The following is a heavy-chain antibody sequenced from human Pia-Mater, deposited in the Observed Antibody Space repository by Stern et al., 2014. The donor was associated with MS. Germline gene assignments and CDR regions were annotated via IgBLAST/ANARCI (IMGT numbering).Heavy chain of an antibody. V-gene: IGHV5-51*01. Sequence: VQLVQSGVEVKKPGESLKISCEASGYRFSDNWIGWVRQMPGKGLEWIGMIYPGDSDSRYNPSVQGQVTISADKSPNTAFLQWDSLKASDTAIYYCARHQSTLVNWFDTWGQGTPVTVSS. CDR3: ARHQSTLVNWFDT. CDR1: GYRFSDNW. CDR2: IYPGDSDS. J-gene: IGHJ5*02. D-gene: IGHD2-21*01.